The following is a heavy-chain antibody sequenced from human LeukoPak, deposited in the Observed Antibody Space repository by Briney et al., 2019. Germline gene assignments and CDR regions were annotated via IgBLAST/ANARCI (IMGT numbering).Heavy chain of an antibody. Sequence: ASVEVSCKASGYTFTNISWVRQAPGQGLEWMGWISAYNGNANYAQKLQGRVTMTRDTSITTAYMELTRLRSDDTAVYYCARCSGILEPGDYGGKGTLVTVSS. CDR1: GYTFTN. CDR3: ARCSGILEPGDY. CDR2: ISAYNGNA. D-gene: IGHD1-26*01. J-gene: IGHJ4*02. V-gene: IGHV1-18*01.